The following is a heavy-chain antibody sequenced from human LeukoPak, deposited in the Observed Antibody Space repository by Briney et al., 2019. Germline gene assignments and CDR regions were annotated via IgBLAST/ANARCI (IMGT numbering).Heavy chain of an antibody. V-gene: IGHV1-69*04. D-gene: IGHD3-22*01. CDR3: ARDDQNYYDSSGLGHY. CDR2: TIPILGIA. J-gene: IGHJ4*02. Sequence: SVKVSCKASGGTFSSYTISWGGQAPGQGLEWMERTIPILGIANYAQKFQGRVTITADKSTSTAYMELSSLRSEDTAVYYCARDDQNYYDSSGLGHYWGQGTLVTVSS. CDR1: GGTFSSYT.